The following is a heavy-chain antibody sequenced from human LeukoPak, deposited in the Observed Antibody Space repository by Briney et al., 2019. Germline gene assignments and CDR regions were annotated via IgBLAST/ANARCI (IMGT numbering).Heavy chain of an antibody. D-gene: IGHD5-24*01. CDR1: GFTVSSNY. V-gene: IGHV3-66*01. CDR2: IYSGGST. CDR3: ARDVSEMATIYGMDV. Sequence: GSLRLSCAASGFTVSSNYMSWVRQAPGKGLEWVSVIYSGGSTYYADSVKGRFTISRDNSKNTLYLQMNSLRAEDTAVYYCARDVSEMATIYGMDVWGQGTTVTVSS. J-gene: IGHJ6*02.